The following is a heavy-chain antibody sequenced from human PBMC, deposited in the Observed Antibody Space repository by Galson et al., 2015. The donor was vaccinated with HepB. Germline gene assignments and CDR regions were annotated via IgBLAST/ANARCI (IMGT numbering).Heavy chain of an antibody. CDR2: ISHDGSNK. CDR1: GFTFSSYD. D-gene: IGHD7-27*01. V-gene: IGHV3-30*04. CDR3: ARDSPSREGWGYYYYYGMDV. J-gene: IGHJ6*02. Sequence: SLRLSCAASGFTFSSYDMHWVRQAPGKGLEWVAVISHDGSNKYYADSVKGRFTISRDNSKNTLYLQMNSLRAEDTAVYYCARDSPSREGWGYYYYYGMDVWGQGTTVTVSS.